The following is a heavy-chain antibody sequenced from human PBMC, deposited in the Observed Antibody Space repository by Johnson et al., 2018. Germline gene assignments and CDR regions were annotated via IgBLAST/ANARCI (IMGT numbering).Heavy chain of an antibody. CDR1: GFTFSGSA. Sequence: VQLLETGGGLVEPGGSLKLSCAASGFTFSGSAMHWVRQASGKGLEWVGRIRSKATSYATAYAASVKGRFTISRDDSKNTAYLQMNSLKTEDTAVYYCTITGTTADYWGQGTLVTVSS. J-gene: IGHJ4*02. D-gene: IGHD1-20*01. CDR2: IRSKATSYAT. V-gene: IGHV3-73*01. CDR3: TITGTTADY.